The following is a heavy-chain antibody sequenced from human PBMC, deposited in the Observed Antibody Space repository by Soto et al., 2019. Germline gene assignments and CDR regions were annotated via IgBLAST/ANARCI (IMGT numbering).Heavy chain of an antibody. CDR2: INSNTGGT. J-gene: IGHJ4*02. Sequence: GASMKVSCKASGYTFTGYYMHWVRQAPGQGLEWMGWINSNTGGTNYVQKFQGRVTMTRDTSTSTAYMELSRLRSDDTAVYYCARDYYDNSGYCDYWGQGTLVTVSS. CDR3: ARDYYDNSGYCDY. D-gene: IGHD3-22*01. V-gene: IGHV1-2*02. CDR1: GYTFTGYY.